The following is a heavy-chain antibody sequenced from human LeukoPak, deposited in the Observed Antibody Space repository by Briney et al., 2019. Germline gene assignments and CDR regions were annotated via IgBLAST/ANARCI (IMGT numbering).Heavy chain of an antibody. CDR2: ISYDGSNK. D-gene: IGHD1/OR15-1a*01. Sequence: GGSLRLSCAASGFTFSSYAMHWVRQAPGKGLEWVAVISYDGSNKYYADSVKGRFTTSRDNSKNTLYLQMNSLRAEDTAVYYCARDREQLGDYFDYWGQGTLVTVSS. CDR1: GFTFSSYA. CDR3: ARDREQLGDYFDY. J-gene: IGHJ4*02. V-gene: IGHV3-30-3*01.